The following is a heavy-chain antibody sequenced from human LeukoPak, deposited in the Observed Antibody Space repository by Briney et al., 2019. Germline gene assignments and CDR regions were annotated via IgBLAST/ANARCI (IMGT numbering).Heavy chain of an antibody. CDR3: ARDQGIFDY. CDR1: GFTFSSYG. V-gene: IGHV3-30*03. Sequence: PGGSLRLSCAASGFTFSSYGMHWVRQAPGKGLEWVAVISYDGSNKYCADSVKGRFTISRDNAKNSLYLQMNSLRDEDSAVYYCARDQGIFDYWGQGTLVTVSS. J-gene: IGHJ4*02. CDR2: ISYDGSNK.